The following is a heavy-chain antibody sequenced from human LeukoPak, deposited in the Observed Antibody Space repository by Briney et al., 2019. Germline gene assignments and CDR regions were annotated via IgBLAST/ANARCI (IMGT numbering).Heavy chain of an antibody. V-gene: IGHV3-7*01. Sequence: GGSLKLSCAASGFTFSNYYMRWIRQAPGKGLEWVANINEDGSNKWHLGSVKGRFTVSRDNARNSLYLQMNSLRAEDTAVYYCTRVIVAVPGYFDYFDFWGQGALVTVSS. CDR3: TRVIVAVPGYFDYFDF. J-gene: IGHJ4*02. CDR1: GFTFSNYY. D-gene: IGHD6-19*01. CDR2: INEDGSNK.